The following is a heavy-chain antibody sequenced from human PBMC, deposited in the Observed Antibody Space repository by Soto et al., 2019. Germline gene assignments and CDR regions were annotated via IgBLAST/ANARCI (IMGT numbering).Heavy chain of an antibody. CDR3: ARILYSHGSYYFDY. J-gene: IGHJ4*02. D-gene: IGHD5-18*01. V-gene: IGHV2-26*01. CDR2: IFSNDEK. CDR1: GFSLSNARMG. Sequence: SGPTLVNPTETLTLTCTVSGFSLSNARMGVSWIRQPPGKALEWLAHIFSNDEKSYSTSLKSRLTISKDTSKSQVVLTMTNMDPVDTATYYCARILYSHGSYYFDYWGQGTLVTVSS.